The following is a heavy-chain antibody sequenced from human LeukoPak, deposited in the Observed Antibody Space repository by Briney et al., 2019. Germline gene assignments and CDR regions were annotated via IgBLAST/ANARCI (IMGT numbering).Heavy chain of an antibody. V-gene: IGHV3-30*02. CDR1: GFTFSIYA. CDR2: IRNDGSDK. J-gene: IGHJ4*02. Sequence: PGGSLRLSCAASGFTFSIYAIHWVRQAPGKGLEWVAFIRNDGSDKYYADSVQGRFTISRDNSKNTLYLQMDSLKTEDTAVYYCARTTVTIDGFDYWGQGTQVTVSS. D-gene: IGHD4-11*01. CDR3: ARTTVTIDGFDY.